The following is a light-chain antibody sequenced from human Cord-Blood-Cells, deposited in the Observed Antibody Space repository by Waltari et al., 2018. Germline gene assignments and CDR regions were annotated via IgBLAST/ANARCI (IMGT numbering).Light chain of an antibody. CDR2: EVS. Sequence: QSALTQPPSASGSPGQSVTISRTGTSRDVGGYNYFSWYQQHPGKAPKLMVYEVSKRPSGVPDRFSGSKSGNTASLTVSGLRAEDEADYYCSSYAGSNNLVFGGGTKLTVL. CDR3: SSYAGSNNLV. J-gene: IGLJ3*02. CDR1: SRDVGGYNY. V-gene: IGLV2-8*01.